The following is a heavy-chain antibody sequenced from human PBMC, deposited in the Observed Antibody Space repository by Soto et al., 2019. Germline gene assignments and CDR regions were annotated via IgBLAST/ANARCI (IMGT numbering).Heavy chain of an antibody. J-gene: IGHJ5*02. Sequence: ASVKVSCKASGYTFTNYAIHWVRQAPGQRLEWMGRIIPILGIANHAQKFQGRVTITADESTSTAYMELSSLRSEDTAVYYCARESAYCGGDCYPNWFDPWGQGTLVTVSS. CDR2: IIPILGIA. V-gene: IGHV1-69*04. D-gene: IGHD2-21*02. CDR3: ARESAYCGGDCYPNWFDP. CDR1: GYTFTNYA.